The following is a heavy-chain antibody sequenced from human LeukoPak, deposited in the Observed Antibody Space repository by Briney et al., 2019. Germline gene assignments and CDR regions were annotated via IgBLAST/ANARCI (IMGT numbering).Heavy chain of an antibody. CDR3: ASGQGYSYGYDDAFDI. CDR2: INSGSSYI. Sequence: PGGSLRLSCAASGFTFSSFIMNWVRQAPGKGLEWVSSINSGSSYIYYADSVKGRFTISRDNAKNSLYLQMNSLRAEDTAVYYCASGQGYSYGYDDAFDIWGQGTMVTVSS. CDR1: GFTFSSFI. D-gene: IGHD5-18*01. V-gene: IGHV3-21*01. J-gene: IGHJ3*02.